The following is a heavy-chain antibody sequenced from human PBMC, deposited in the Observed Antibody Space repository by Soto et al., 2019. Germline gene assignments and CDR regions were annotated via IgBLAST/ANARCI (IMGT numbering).Heavy chain of an antibody. D-gene: IGHD6-19*01. CDR2: ISGSGGST. J-gene: IGHJ6*02. V-gene: IGHV3-23*01. CDR1: GFTFSNYA. CDR3: AKETDSSGWYYYYYGMDG. Sequence: PGGSLRLSCAASGFTFSNYAMSWVRQAPGKGLEWVSAISGSGGSTYYADSVKGRFTISRDNSKNTLYLQMNSLRAEDTAVYYCAKETDSSGWYYYYYGMDGWGQGSTVTVSS.